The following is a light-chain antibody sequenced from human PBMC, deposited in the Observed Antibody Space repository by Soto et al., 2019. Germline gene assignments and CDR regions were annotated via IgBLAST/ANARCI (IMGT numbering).Light chain of an antibody. J-gene: IGKJ4*01. CDR2: GAS. Sequence: EMVMTQSPSTLCLSPGERSTLSCRSSQSISSNLAWYQQKPGQAPRLLIYGASTRAPDIPARFSGRGSGTEFTLTISSLQSADFAVYYCQHYNNWPPLTFGGRTK. CDR1: QSISSN. V-gene: IGKV3-15*01. CDR3: QHYNNWPPLT.